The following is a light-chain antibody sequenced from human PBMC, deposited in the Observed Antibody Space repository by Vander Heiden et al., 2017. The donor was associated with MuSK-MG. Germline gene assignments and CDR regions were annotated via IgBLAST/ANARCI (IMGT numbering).Light chain of an antibody. CDR2: EVT. J-gene: IGLJ3*02. CDR3: CSYAGSYTLL. CDR1: SSDVGCYNY. V-gene: IGLV2-11*01. Sequence: SVLTQPPSVSGSPGQSVTISCAGTSSDVGCYNYVSWYQQHPGKAPKFLIYEVTRRASRVPDRVSGSKSGNTASLTISGLQAEDEADYYCCSYAGSYTLLFGGGTKLTVL.